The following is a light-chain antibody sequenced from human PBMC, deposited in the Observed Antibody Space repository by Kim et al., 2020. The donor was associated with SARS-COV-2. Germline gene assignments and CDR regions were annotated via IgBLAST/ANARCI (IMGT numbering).Light chain of an antibody. CDR3: HHYSGSPST. Sequence: SPGEGATLSCMASQSVCRNYNALYQQKVCQPPRLLIYGSSTRATGIPDRFSATGSGTDFTLTVSRLEPEDFAVYYYHHYSGSPSTFGQGTKVDIK. CDR1: QSVCRNY. CDR2: GSS. V-gene: IGKV3-20*01. J-gene: IGKJ1*01.